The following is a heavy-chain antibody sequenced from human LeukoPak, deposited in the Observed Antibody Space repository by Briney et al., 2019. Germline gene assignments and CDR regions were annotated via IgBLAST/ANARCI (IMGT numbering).Heavy chain of an antibody. CDR3: ARGQQPYDY. D-gene: IGHD6-13*01. V-gene: IGHV1-18*01. CDR2: INAYNGNT. J-gene: IGHJ4*02. Sequence: GASVKVSCTTSGYTFTYHVITWVRHAPGQGLEWLGWINAYNGNTNDAQKFRGRVTMTTDSSTSTVYMELLSLRSDDTAVYYCARGQQPYDYWGQGTLVSVSS. CDR1: GYTFTYHV.